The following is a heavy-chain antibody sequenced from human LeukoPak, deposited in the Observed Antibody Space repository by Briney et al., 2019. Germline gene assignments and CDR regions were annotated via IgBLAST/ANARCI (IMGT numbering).Heavy chain of an antibody. CDR3: AGIPVFGVVLHQEPV. CDR1: GGTFSDYA. D-gene: IGHD3-3*01. V-gene: IGHV1-69*10. J-gene: IGHJ6*04. Sequence: ASVKVSCKASGGTFSDYALNWVRQAPGQGLEWMGVFIPVLGTANSTQNFQDRVTITADISTNTVYMELSSLRSEDTAVYFCAGIPVFGVVLHQEPVWGKGTTVTVSS. CDR2: FIPVLGTA.